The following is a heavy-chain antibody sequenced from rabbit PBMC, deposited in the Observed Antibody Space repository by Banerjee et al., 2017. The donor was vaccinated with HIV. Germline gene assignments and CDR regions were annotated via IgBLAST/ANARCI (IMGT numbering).Heavy chain of an antibody. CDR2: IDAGSGGTT. V-gene: IGHV1S40*01. D-gene: IGHD6-1*01. J-gene: IGHJ4*01. Sequence: QSLEESGGDLVKPGASLKLSCTASGFSFSSNYWICWVRQAPGKGLEWIACIDAGSGGTTYYASWAKGRFTISKTSSTTVTLQMTSLTAADTATYFCARDVAGNDGYVFNLWGQGTLVTVS. CDR1: GFSFSSNYW. CDR3: ARDVAGNDGYVFNL.